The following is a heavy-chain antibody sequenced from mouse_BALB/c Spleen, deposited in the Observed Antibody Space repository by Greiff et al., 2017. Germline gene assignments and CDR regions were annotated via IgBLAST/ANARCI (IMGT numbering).Heavy chain of an antibody. J-gene: IGHJ4*01. D-gene: IGHD2-1*01. CDR2: IYPGNVNT. CDR3: ARFDGNFYYAMDY. V-gene: IGHV1S56*01. Sequence: QVQLQQSGPELVKPGASVRISCKASGYTFTSYYIHWVKQRPGQGLEWIGWIYPGNVNTKYNEKFKGKATLTADKSSSTAYMQLSSLTSEDSAVYFCARFDGNFYYAMDYWGQGTSDNVSS. CDR1: GYTFTSYY.